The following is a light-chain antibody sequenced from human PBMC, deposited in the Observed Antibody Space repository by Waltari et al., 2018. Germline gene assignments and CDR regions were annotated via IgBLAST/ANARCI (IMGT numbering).Light chain of an antibody. Sequence: DIQMTQSPSSLSASVGVRVTITCLARRRVSTNLNWYQQKPGKGPRLLIYAASSLQGGVPPRFSGSGSGTDFTLTISSLQPEDFATYSCQQSFNVPYTFGQGTKLEL. CDR2: AAS. CDR3: QQSFNVPYT. CDR1: RRVSTN. J-gene: IGKJ2*01. V-gene: IGKV1-39*01.